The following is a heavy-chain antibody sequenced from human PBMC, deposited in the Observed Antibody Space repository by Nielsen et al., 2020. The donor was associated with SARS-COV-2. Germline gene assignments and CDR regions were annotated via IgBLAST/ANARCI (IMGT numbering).Heavy chain of an antibody. D-gene: IGHD5-12*01. CDR1: GGSISRGGYY. J-gene: IGHJ6*02. CDR3: ARESSGYDHYNYGMDV. V-gene: IGHV4-31*03. CDR2: IYFSGRT. Sequence: SETLSLTCTVCGGSISRGGYYWSWIRHHPGKGLEWIGYIYFSGRTCYNPSLQSRVTISVDTSKNQFSLSLRSVTAADTAVYYCARESSGYDHYNYGMDVWCQGTTVTVSS.